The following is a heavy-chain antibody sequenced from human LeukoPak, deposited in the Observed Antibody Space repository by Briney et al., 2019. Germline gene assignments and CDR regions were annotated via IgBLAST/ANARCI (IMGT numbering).Heavy chain of an antibody. CDR2: ISSSSSYI. V-gene: IGHV3-21*01. D-gene: IGHD1-26*01. Sequence: PGGSLRLSCAASGFTFSSYSMNWVRQAPGKGLEWVSSISSSSSYIYYADSVKGRFTISRDNAKNSLHLQMNSLRAEDTAVYYCARENYGWELRVNWFDPWGQGTLVTVSS. CDR1: GFTFSSYS. J-gene: IGHJ5*02. CDR3: ARENYGWELRVNWFDP.